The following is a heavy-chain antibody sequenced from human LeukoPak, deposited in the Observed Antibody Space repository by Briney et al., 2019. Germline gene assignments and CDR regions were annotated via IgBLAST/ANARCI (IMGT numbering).Heavy chain of an antibody. CDR3: ARGYVGGYSETSYWYFDL. Sequence: ASVKVSCKASGYDFTSVGITWVRQAPGQGLEWMGWINPNSGGTNYAQKFQGRVTMTRDTSISTAYMELSRLRSDDTAVYYCARGYVGGYSETSYWYFDLWGRGTLVTVSS. CDR2: INPNSGGT. V-gene: IGHV1-2*02. D-gene: IGHD5-18*01. J-gene: IGHJ2*01. CDR1: GYDFTSVG.